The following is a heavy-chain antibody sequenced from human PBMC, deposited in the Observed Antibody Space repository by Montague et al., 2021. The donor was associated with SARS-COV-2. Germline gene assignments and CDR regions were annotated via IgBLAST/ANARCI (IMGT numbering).Heavy chain of an antibody. CDR2: INHSGST. V-gene: IGHV4-34*01. J-gene: IGHJ4*02. Sequence: SETLSLTCAVYGGSFSGHYWNWIRHPPGKGLEWSGEINHSGSTNNNPSLKSRVTMSVDTSKNQFSLKLSSVTAADTAVYYCARGARQGYGFRLGSFDYWGQGTLVTVSS. CDR1: GGSFSGHY. D-gene: IGHD3-10*01. CDR3: ARGARQGYGFRLGSFDY.